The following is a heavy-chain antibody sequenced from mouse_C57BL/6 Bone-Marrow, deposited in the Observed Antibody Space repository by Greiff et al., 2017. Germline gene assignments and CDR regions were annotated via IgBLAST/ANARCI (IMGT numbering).Heavy chain of an antibody. Sequence: EVQLVESGGGLVQPGGSLSLSCAASGFTFTDYYMSWVRQPPGKALEWLGFIRNKANGYTTEYSASVKGRFTISRDNSQSFLYLQMNALRAEDSATYYCARDREGYADREFDYWGQGTTLTVSS. CDR2: IRNKANGYTT. CDR1: GFTFTDYY. V-gene: IGHV7-3*01. D-gene: IGHD2-2*01. CDR3: ARDREGYADREFDY. J-gene: IGHJ2*01.